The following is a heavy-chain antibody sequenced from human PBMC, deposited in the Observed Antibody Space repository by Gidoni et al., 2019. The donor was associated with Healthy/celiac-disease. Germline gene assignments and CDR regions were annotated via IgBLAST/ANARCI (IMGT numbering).Heavy chain of an antibody. D-gene: IGHD6-19*01. J-gene: IGHJ3*02. V-gene: IGHV3-23*04. Sequence: EVQLVESGGGLVQPGGSLRLSCAASGFTISSYAMSWVRQAPGKGLEWVSAISGSGGSTYYADSVKGRFTISRDNSKNTLYLQMNSLRAEDTAVYYCAKEGPYSSGWYEGAFDIWGQGTMVTVSS. CDR1: GFTISSYA. CDR2: ISGSGGST. CDR3: AKEGPYSSGWYEGAFDI.